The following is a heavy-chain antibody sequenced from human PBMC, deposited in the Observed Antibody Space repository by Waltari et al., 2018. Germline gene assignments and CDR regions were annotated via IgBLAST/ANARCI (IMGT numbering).Heavy chain of an antibody. CDR2: INTNTGNP. D-gene: IGHD3-10*01. J-gene: IGHJ4*02. Sequence: QVQLVQSGAEVKKPGSSVKVSCKASGGTFSSYAITWVRPATGQGLEWMGGINTNTGNPTYAQGFTGRFVFSLDTSVSTAYLQISSLKAEDTAVYYCARESGSGSYYNWLDYWGQGTLVTVSS. CDR1: GGTFSSYA. CDR3: ARESGSGSYYNWLDY. V-gene: IGHV7-4-1*02.